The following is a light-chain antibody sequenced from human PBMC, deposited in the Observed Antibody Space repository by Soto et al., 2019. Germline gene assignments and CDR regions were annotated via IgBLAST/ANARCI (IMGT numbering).Light chain of an antibody. CDR3: TSYTNSAPHGV. CDR1: SSDVGAYDY. Sequence: QSALTQPASVSGSPGQSITISCTGTSSDVGAYDYVSWYQQYPDKAPKLMIYEVSKRPSGVSNRFSGSKSGNTASLTISGLQAEDEADYYCTSYTNSAPHGVFGTGTKVTVL. J-gene: IGLJ1*01. V-gene: IGLV2-14*01. CDR2: EVS.